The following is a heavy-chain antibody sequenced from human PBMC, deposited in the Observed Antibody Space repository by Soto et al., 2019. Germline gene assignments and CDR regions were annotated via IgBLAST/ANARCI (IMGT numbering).Heavy chain of an antibody. CDR1: GFTFNNYG. D-gene: IGHD6-19*01. V-gene: IGHV3-23*01. J-gene: IGHJ6*02. Sequence: EVQLLESGGDLVQPGGSLRLSCAASGFTFNNYGMSWVRQAPGKGLEWVSVISASGGNAYYADSVKGRFTISRDNSKNPVHLQMNSLRADDTALYYCAKGSSGWYAGGMDVWGQGTTVTVSS. CDR2: ISASGGNA. CDR3: AKGSSGWYAGGMDV.